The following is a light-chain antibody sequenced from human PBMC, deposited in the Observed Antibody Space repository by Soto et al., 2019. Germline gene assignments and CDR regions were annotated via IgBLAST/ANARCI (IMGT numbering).Light chain of an antibody. CDR1: QGISSY. CDR3: QQYNSYSWT. CDR2: DAS. Sequence: AIRMTQSPSSLSASTGDRVTITCRASQGISSYLAWYQQKPGKAPKLLICDASSLESGVPSRFSGSGSGTEFTLTISSLQPDDFATYYCQQYNSYSWTFGQGTKVDIK. J-gene: IGKJ1*01. V-gene: IGKV1-8*01.